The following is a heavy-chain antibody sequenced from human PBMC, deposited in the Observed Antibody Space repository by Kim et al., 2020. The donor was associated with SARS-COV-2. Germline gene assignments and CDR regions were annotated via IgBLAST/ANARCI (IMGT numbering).Heavy chain of an antibody. CDR3: ARAIWGSSTLRYYSYSGMDV. J-gene: IGHJ6*02. V-gene: IGHV4-59*13. CDR1: GGSISSYY. Sequence: SETLSLTCTVSGGSISSYYWSWIRQPPGKGLEWIGDIYYSGSTNYNPSLKSRVTISVDTSKNQFSLKLSSVTAADTAVYYCARAIWGSSTLRYYSYSGMDVWGQGTTVTVSS. CDR2: IYYSGST. D-gene: IGHD3-16*01.